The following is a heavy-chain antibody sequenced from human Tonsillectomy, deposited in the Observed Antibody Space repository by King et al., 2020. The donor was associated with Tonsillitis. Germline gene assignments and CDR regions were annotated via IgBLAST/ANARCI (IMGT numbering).Heavy chain of an antibody. Sequence: HVQLQQWGAGLLKPSETLSLTCGVYGGSFSGYFWSWIRQPPGKGLEWIGEINHGGTTKYNPSLKSRVSVSVDTSKNQFSLKMSPVTAADTAVYYCARALLAYTEEKTGIQNAFDIWGQGTMVTISS. CDR1: GGSFSGYF. CDR3: ARALLAYTEEKTGIQNAFDI. D-gene: IGHD1-1*01. V-gene: IGHV4-34*01. CDR2: INHGGTT. J-gene: IGHJ3*02.